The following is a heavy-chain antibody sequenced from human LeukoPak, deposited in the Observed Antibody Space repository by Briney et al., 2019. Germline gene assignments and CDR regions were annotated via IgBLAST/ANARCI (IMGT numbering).Heavy chain of an antibody. V-gene: IGHV3-48*01. CDR2: IGIDSGNT. D-gene: IGHD5-24*01. CDR3: ARDYKYAFDN. Sequence: GGSLRPSCAASGFTFSDYSMNWVRQAPGKGLEWISYIGIDSGNTNYADSVKGRFTISGDKAKNSLYLQMNSLRVEDTAVYYCARDYKYAFDNWGQGTLVTVSS. J-gene: IGHJ4*02. CDR1: GFTFSDYS.